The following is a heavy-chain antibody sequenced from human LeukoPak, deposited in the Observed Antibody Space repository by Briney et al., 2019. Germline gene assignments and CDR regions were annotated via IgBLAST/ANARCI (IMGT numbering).Heavy chain of an antibody. CDR1: GGTFSSYA. CDR2: IIPILGIA. Sequence: SVKVSCKASGGTFSSYAISWVRQAPGQGLEWMGRIIPILGIANYAQKFQGRVTITADKSTSTAYMELSSLRSEDTAVYYCARPRQDIVVVPAADDAFDIWGQGTMVTASS. J-gene: IGHJ3*02. CDR3: ARPRQDIVVVPAADDAFDI. D-gene: IGHD2-2*01. V-gene: IGHV1-69*04.